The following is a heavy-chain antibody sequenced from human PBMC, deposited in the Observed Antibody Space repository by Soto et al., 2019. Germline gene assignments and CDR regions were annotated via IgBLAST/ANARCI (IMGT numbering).Heavy chain of an antibody. CDR3: ARRHASCGSFSLDY. D-gene: IGHD2-15*01. CDR2: IYPGDSDT. Sequence: GESLKISGKGSGYSFPSYLVGWVRQMPGKGLEWMGIIYPGDSDTRYSPTFQGQVTISDDNSISTAYLQWSSLKASDTAMYYCARRHASCGSFSLDYWRQGTLVTVSS. J-gene: IGHJ4*02. V-gene: IGHV5-51*01. CDR1: GYSFPSYL.